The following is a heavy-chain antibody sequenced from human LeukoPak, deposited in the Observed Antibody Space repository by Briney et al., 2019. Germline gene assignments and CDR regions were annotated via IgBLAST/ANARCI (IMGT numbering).Heavy chain of an antibody. CDR1: GGSSSGYY. V-gene: IGHV4-59*08. CDR2: IYNTGTT. J-gene: IGHJ4*02. Sequence: PSETLSLTCTVHGGSSSGYYWSWIRQPPGKGLEWIGIIYNTGTTNYNPSLKTRVTISVDTSKSQFSLNLRSVTAADTAVYYCARHGGSGSFDYWGLGTLVTVSS. CDR3: ARHGGSGSFDY. D-gene: IGHD3-3*01.